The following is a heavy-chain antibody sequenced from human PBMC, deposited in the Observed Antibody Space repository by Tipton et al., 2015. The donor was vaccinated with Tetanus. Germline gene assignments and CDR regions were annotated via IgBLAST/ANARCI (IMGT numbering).Heavy chain of an antibody. CDR3: ARDRGQQFVSDWFDP. Sequence: LRLSCTVSGGSINSPDYSWGWIRQPPGKGLEWIGYIYQSGSTSYNPSPATRVTITADKSKNQFSLNLRSVTAADTAVYYCARDRGQQFVSDWFDPWGQGTLVTVSS. V-gene: IGHV4-30-2*01. D-gene: IGHD6-6*01. CDR1: GGSINSPDYS. J-gene: IGHJ5*02. CDR2: IYQSGST.